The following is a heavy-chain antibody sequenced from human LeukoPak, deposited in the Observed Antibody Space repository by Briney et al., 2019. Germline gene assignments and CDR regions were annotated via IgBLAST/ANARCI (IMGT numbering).Heavy chain of an antibody. D-gene: IGHD4/OR15-4a*01. CDR2: INTNTGNP. Sequence: ASVKVSCKAFGYAFTTYAMSWVRQAPGQGPEWMGWINTNTGNPTYAQGFTGRFVFSLDTSVSTAYLQISSLKTEDTAVYYCVAFDYGDYWGQGTLVAASS. CDR1: GYAFTTYA. CDR3: VAFDYGDY. J-gene: IGHJ4*02. V-gene: IGHV7-4-1*02.